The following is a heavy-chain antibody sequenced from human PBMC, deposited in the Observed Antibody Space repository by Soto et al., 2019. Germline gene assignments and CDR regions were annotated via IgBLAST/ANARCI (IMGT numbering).Heavy chain of an antibody. Sequence: GGSLRLSCAASGFTFDDYAMHWVRQAPGKGLEWVSGISWNSDNIIYADSVKGRFTISRDNAKNSLYLQMDSLRAEDTAFYYCAKDTYISGWYYFDSWGQGT. D-gene: IGHD6-19*01. CDR3: AKDTYISGWYYFDS. CDR1: GFTFDDYA. J-gene: IGHJ4*02. CDR2: ISWNSDNI. V-gene: IGHV3-9*01.